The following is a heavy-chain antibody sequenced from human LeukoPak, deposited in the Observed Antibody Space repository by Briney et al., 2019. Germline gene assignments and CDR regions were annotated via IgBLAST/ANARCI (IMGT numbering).Heavy chain of an antibody. Sequence: GRSLRPSCAASGFTYSNYAMSWVRQAPGQGLEWVSAIHGSGHDTFYADAVKGRFTVSRDNSRNTLYLQLNSLRAEDTAVYYCAKSQDSSGYYYARDYFDYWGQGTLVTVSS. CDR3: AKSQDSSGYYYARDYFDY. V-gene: IGHV3-23*01. J-gene: IGHJ4*02. D-gene: IGHD3-22*01. CDR2: IHGSGHDT. CDR1: GFTYSNYA.